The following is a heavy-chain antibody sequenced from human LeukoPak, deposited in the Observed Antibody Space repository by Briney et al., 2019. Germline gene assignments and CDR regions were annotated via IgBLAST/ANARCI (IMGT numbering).Heavy chain of an antibody. CDR3: ARDGRYAEGYCSGGSCYYLDY. D-gene: IGHD2-15*01. CDR1: GFTFSSYA. V-gene: IGHV3-23*01. CDR2: ISGSGGST. J-gene: IGHJ4*02. Sequence: GGSLRLSCAASGFTFSSYAMSWVRQAPGKGLEWVSAISGSGGSTYYADSVKGRFTISRDNSKNTLYLQMNSLRAEDTAVYYCARDGRYAEGYCSGGSCYYLDYWGQGTLVTVSS.